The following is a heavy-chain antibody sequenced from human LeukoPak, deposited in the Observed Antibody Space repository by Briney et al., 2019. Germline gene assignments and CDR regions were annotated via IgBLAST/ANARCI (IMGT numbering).Heavy chain of an antibody. CDR2: VYTRGNT. J-gene: IGHJ5*02. D-gene: IGHD1-1*01. Sequence: SETLSLTCTVSGGSLSNSYWSGIRQPAGEGLEWIGRVYTRGNTDYSPSLKSRVTMSIDTSKNQFSLKLSSVTAADTAVYYCARDIWNGGRWFDPWGQGTLVIVSS. V-gene: IGHV4-4*07. CDR1: GGSLSNSY. CDR3: ARDIWNGGRWFDP.